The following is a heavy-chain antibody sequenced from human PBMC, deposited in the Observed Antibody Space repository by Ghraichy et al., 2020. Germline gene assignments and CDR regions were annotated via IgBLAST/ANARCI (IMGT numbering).Heavy chain of an antibody. D-gene: IGHD3-10*01. J-gene: IGHJ5*02. CDR3: AKDRGSGGFDP. Sequence: GGSLRLSCAASGFTFSSYGMHWVRQAPGKGLEWVAVISYDGSNKYYADSVKGRFTISRDNSKNTLYLQMNSLRAEDTAVYYCAKDRGSGGFDPWGQGTLVTVSS. V-gene: IGHV3-30*18. CDR2: ISYDGSNK. CDR1: GFTFSSYG.